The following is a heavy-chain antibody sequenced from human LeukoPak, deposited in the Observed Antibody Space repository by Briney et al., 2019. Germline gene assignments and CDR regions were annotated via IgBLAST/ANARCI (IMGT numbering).Heavy chain of an antibody. CDR1: GGSFSGYY. CDR3: AREPTIFGVVISWRGNIWFDP. CDR2: INHRGST. D-gene: IGHD3-3*01. J-gene: IGHJ5*02. Sequence: AETLSLTGAVYGGSFSGYYWSWIRQPPGKGLEWIGEINHRGSTNYNPSLKRRVTISVDTSKNQLSLKLCAVPAADTAVYCCAREPTIFGVVISWRGNIWFDPWNQGTLVTVP. V-gene: IGHV4-34*01.